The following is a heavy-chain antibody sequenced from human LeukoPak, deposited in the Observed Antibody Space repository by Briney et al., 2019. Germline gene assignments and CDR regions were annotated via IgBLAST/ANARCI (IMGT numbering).Heavy chain of an antibody. Sequence: GESLKISCKGSGYSFTSYWIAWVRQMPGKGLEWMGIIYPGDSDTRYSPSFQGQVTLSADKSISTAYVQWSSLKASDTAMYYCARARSPMTTVTTKGPWAYWGQGTLVTVSS. CDR3: ARARSPMTTVTTKGPWAY. J-gene: IGHJ4*02. V-gene: IGHV5-51*01. CDR2: IYPGDSDT. CDR1: GYSFTSYW. D-gene: IGHD4-11*01.